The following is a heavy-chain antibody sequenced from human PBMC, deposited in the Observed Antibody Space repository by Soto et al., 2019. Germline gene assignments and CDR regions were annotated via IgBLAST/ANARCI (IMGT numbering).Heavy chain of an antibody. D-gene: IGHD2-15*01. CDR2: IIPIFGTA. CDR1: GGTFSSYA. CDR3: ARDLEGVDPGGDWFDP. V-gene: IGHV1-69*06. Sequence: SVKVSCKASGGTFSSYAISWVRQAPGQGLEWMGGIIPIFGTANYAQKFQGRVTITADKSTSTAYMELSSLRSEDTAVYYCARDLEGVDPGGDWFDPWGQGTLVTVSS. J-gene: IGHJ5*02.